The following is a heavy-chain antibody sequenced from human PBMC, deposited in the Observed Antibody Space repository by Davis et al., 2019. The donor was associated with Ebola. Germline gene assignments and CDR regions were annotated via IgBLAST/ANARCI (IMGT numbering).Heavy chain of an antibody. CDR1: GFTFSGSA. CDR2: IRSKANSYAT. Sequence: GESLKISCAASGFTFSGSAMHWVRQASGKGLEWVGRIRSKANSYATAYAASVKGRFTISRDDSKNTAYLQMNSLKTEDTAVYYYTTKRQDDAFDIWGQGTMVTVSS. V-gene: IGHV3-73*01. CDR3: TTKRQDDAFDI. J-gene: IGHJ3*02.